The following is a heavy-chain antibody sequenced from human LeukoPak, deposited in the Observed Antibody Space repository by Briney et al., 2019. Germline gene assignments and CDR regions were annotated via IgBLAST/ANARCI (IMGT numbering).Heavy chain of an antibody. CDR3: GNQIYGGKAFDY. J-gene: IGHJ4*02. CDR2: IRYDGSNK. CDR1: GFTFSSYG. Sequence: PGGSLRLSCAASGFTFSSYGMHWVRQAPGKGLEWVAFIRYDGSNKYYADSVKGRFTISRDNSKTTLYLQMNSLRAEDTAVYYCGNQIYGGKAFDYWGQGTLVTVSS. V-gene: IGHV3-30*02. D-gene: IGHD4-23*01.